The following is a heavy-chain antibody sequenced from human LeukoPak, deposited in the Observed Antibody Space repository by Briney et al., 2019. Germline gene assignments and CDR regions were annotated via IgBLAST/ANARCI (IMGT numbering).Heavy chain of an antibody. CDR2: AYYRAKWYN. V-gene: IGHV6-1*01. J-gene: IGHJ3*02. CDR1: GDSVSSTSAG. Sequence: SQTLSLTCAISGDSVSSTSAGWNWIRQSPSRALEWLGRAYYRAKWYNDDAVSVHSRISINPDTAKNQFSLKLNSVTPEDTALYYCARGGLVRGPINSLIAFDIWGQGIMVTVSS. CDR3: ARGGLVRGPINSLIAFDI. D-gene: IGHD3-10*01.